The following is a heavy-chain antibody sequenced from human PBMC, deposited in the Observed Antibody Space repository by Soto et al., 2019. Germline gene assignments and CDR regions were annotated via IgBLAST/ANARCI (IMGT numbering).Heavy chain of an antibody. CDR3: ASSPYGDYSYYFDY. CDR2: ITPFNGNT. D-gene: IGHD4-17*01. V-gene: IGHV1-45*02. CDR1: GYTFTYRY. J-gene: IGHJ4*02. Sequence: GASVKVSCKASGYTFTYRYVHWVRQAPGQALEWMGWITPFNGNTNYAQKFQDRVTITRDRSMSTAYMELSSLRSEDTAMYYCASSPYGDYSYYFDYWGQGTLVTVS.